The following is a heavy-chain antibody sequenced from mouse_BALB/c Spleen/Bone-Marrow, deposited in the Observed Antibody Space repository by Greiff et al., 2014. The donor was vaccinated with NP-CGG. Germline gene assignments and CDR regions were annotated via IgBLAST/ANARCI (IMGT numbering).Heavy chain of an antibody. CDR3: ARDVPLYDVGYFDY. J-gene: IGHJ2*01. V-gene: IGHV5-17*02. CDR1: GFTFSSFG. Sequence: EVQLVESGGGLVQPGGSRKLSCAASGFTFSSFGMHWDRQAPEKGLEWVAYISSGSSTIYYADTVKGRFTISRDNPKNTLFLQMTSLRSEDTAMYYCARDVPLYDVGYFDYWGQGTTLTVSS. D-gene: IGHD2-14*01. CDR2: ISSGSSTI.